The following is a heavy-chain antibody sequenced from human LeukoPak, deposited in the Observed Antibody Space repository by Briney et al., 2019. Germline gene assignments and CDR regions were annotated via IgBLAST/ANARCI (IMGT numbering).Heavy chain of an antibody. CDR2: IYSGGST. J-gene: IGHJ3*02. V-gene: IGHV3-66*01. CDR1: GFTFSSNY. CDR3: ATLAVAGAENAFDI. Sequence: PGGSLRLSCAASGFTFSSNYMRWVRQAPGKGLEWVSVIYSGGSTYYADSVKSRFTISRDHSKNTLHLQMNSLRAEDTAVYYCATLAVAGAENAFDIWGQGTMVTVSS. D-gene: IGHD6-19*01.